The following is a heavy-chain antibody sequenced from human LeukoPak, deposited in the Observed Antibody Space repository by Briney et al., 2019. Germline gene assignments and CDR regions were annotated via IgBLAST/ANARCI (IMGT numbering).Heavy chain of an antibody. Sequence: ASVKVSCKASGYTFTSNGMNWVRQAPGQGLEWMGWMNPNSGNTGYAQKFQGRVTMTRNTSISTAYMELSSLRSEDTAVYYCASQGYSSSWYYWGSFDYWGQGTLVTVSS. J-gene: IGHJ4*02. D-gene: IGHD6-13*01. CDR1: GYTFTSNG. V-gene: IGHV1-8*02. CDR3: ASQGYSSSWYYWGSFDY. CDR2: MNPNSGNT.